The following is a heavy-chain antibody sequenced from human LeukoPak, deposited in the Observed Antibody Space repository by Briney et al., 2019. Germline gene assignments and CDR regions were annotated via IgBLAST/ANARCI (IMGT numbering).Heavy chain of an antibody. Sequence: PSETLSLTCFVSGGAVNSDSYYWGWIRQPPGSGLEWIGIIYYSGSTYYNPSLKSRVTISVDTSKNQFSLKVSSVTAADTAVYYCVRLPSRTFGNHPFDCWGQGSLVTVSS. D-gene: IGHD1-14*01. V-gene: IGHV4-39*01. CDR2: IYYSGST. J-gene: IGHJ4*02. CDR1: GGAVNSDSYY. CDR3: VRLPSRTFGNHPFDC.